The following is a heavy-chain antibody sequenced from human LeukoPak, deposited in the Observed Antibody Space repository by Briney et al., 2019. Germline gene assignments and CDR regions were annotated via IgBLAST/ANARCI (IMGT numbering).Heavy chain of an antibody. J-gene: IGHJ4*02. Sequence: PSETLSLTCTVSGGSIINSSYYWAWIRQPPGKGLEWIGIIYYSGSTYYSPPLRSRVTISVDTSKNQSSLKLNSVTAADTAVYYCATYYAPGSSRFDYWGQGTLVTVSS. V-gene: IGHV4-39*01. D-gene: IGHD3-10*01. CDR1: GGSIINSSYY. CDR2: IYYSGST. CDR3: ATYYAPGSSRFDY.